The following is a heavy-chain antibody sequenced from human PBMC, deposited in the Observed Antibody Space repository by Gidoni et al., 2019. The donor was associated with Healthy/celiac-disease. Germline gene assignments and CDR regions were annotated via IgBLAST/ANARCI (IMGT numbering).Heavy chain of an antibody. D-gene: IGHD2-2*02. J-gene: IGHJ3*02. CDR3: AKDRIVVVPAAIARDAFDI. Sequence: EVQLLESGGGLVQPGGSLRLSCAASGFTFSNYAMRWGRQAPGKGLEWVSAMSGSGGSTYYADSVKGRFTISRDNSKNTLYLQMNSLRAEDTAVYYCAKDRIVVVPAAIARDAFDIWGQGTMVTVSS. CDR2: MSGSGGST. V-gene: IGHV3-23*01. CDR1: GFTFSNYA.